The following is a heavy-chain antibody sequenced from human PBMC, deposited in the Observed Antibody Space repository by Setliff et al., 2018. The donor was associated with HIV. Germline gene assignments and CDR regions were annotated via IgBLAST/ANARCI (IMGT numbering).Heavy chain of an antibody. D-gene: IGHD1-1*01. CDR1: VYTFTTYS. V-gene: IGHV1-3*04. CDR2: LRTGNGDT. J-gene: IGHJ4*02. Sequence: GASVKVSCKVSVYTFTTYSIHWVRQAPGQRPEWMGWLRTGNGDTSYSESLQGRVTFTSDTSANTAYMELRSLGSDDTAVYFCARRASTAEVFDYWGQGTLVTVSS. CDR3: ARRASTAEVFDY.